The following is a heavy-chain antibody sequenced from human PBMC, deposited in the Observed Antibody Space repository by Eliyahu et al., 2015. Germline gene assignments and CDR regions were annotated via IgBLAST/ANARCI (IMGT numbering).Heavy chain of an antibody. D-gene: IGHD6-19*01. CDR2: ISYTGGT. CDR1: GXSISGYY. CDR3: ARLSSGYYYYGMDV. J-gene: IGHJ6*02. V-gene: IGHV4-59*01. Sequence: QVQLQESGPGLVKPSETLSLTCTXSGXSISGYYWNWIRXPPGKGLEWIGYISYTGGTNYNPSLKSRVTISVDTSKNQFSLKLSSVTAADTAVYYCARLSSGYYYYGMDVWGQGTTVTVSS.